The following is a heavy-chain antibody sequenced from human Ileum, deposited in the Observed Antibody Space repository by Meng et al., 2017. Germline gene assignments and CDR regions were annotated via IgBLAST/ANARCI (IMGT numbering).Heavy chain of an antibody. CDR2: IDPKSGAT. Sequence: HVELVQSGAEAKQPGASLKVSCKASGYTFTDYFVHWVRQASGQGLEWMGRIDPKSGATAYAQKFQGRVTVTSDTSISTAYLDLISLTSDDTALYYCVRSNIFGWNPRDHWGQGTLVTVSS. CDR3: VRSNIFGWNPRDH. J-gene: IGHJ4*02. D-gene: IGHD3-3*02. CDR1: GYTFTDYF. V-gene: IGHV1-2*06.